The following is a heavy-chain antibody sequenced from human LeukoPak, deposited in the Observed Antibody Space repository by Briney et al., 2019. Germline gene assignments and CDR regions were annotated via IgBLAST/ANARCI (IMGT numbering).Heavy chain of an antibody. Sequence: SVTVSCKASGGTFTSYAISWVRQAPGQGDEWMGGIIPIFCTSNYAQKFQGRVTITTDESTSTAYMELSSLISEDTAVYYCARSMWDCSSTSCCVWFDPWGQGTLVTVSS. CDR2: IIPIFCTS. V-gene: IGHV1-69*05. J-gene: IGHJ5*02. CDR3: ARSMWDCSSTSCCVWFDP. CDR1: GGTFTSYA. D-gene: IGHD2-2*01.